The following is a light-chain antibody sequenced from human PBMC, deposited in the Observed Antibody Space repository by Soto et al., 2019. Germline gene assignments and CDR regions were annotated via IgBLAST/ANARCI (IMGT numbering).Light chain of an antibody. J-gene: IGLJ3*02. CDR1: SSNIGHNA. CDR3: VAWDESLNGLV. V-gene: IGLV1-44*01. CDR2: SNN. Sequence: QSVLTQPPSASGTSGQRVIISCSGSSSNIGHNAVNWFQQDPGTAPKVLIYSNNHRPSGVPDRFSGSKSGTAASLAISGLQSEDEADYYCVAWDESLNGLVFGGGTKLTVL.